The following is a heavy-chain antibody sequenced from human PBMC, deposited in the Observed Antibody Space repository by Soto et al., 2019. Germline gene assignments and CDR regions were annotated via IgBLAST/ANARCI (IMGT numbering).Heavy chain of an antibody. Sequence: ASVKVSCKASGYTFTNYAMHWVRQAPGQRLEWMGWINAGNGNTKYSQKFQGRVTITRDTSASTAYMELSSLRSEDTAVYYCARDPYDYIWGSYDYYYMDVWGKGTTVTVSS. V-gene: IGHV1-3*01. CDR1: GYTFTNYA. J-gene: IGHJ6*03. CDR3: ARDPYDYIWGSYDYYYMDV. CDR2: INAGNGNT. D-gene: IGHD3-16*01.